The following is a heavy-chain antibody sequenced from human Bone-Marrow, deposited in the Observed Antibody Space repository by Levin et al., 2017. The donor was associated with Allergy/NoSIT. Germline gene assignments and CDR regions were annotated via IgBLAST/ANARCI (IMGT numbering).Heavy chain of an antibody. CDR2: ISYDGSNK. Sequence: GESLKISCAASGFTFSSYAMHWVRQAPGKGLEWVAVISYDGSNKYYADSVKGRFTISRDNSKNTLYLQMNSLRAEDTAVYYCAREVGQWLVSGWFDPWGQGTLVTVSS. D-gene: IGHD6-19*01. V-gene: IGHV3-30-3*01. CDR1: GFTFSSYA. J-gene: IGHJ5*02. CDR3: AREVGQWLVSGWFDP.